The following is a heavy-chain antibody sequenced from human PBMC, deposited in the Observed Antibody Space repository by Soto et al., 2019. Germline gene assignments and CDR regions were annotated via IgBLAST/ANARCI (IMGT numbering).Heavy chain of an antibody. CDR1: GYSIRNGYY. CDR3: AKSVVHQWLVHDAFDI. V-gene: IGHV4-38-2*02. J-gene: IGHJ3*02. Sequence: SETLSLTCTVSGYSIRNGYYWGWIRQPPGKGLEWIGTIYYSGTTNYNPSLESRVTISMDTSKNQFSLRLTSVTAADTAVYYCAKSVVHQWLVHDAFDIWGQGTLVTVSS. CDR2: IYYSGTT. D-gene: IGHD6-19*01.